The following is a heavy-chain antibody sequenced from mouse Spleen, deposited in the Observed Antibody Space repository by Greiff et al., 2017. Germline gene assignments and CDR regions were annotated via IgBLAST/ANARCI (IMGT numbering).Heavy chain of an antibody. J-gene: IGHJ3*01. CDR2: IDPSDSYT. V-gene: IGHV1-69*01. Sequence: QVQLQQPGAELVMPGASVKLSCKASGYTFTSYWMHWVKQRPGQGLEWIGEIDPSDSYTNYNQKFKGKATLTVDKSSSTAYMQLSSLTSEDSAVYYCACIYYYDGSSAYWGQGTLVTVSA. CDR1: GYTFTSYW. CDR3: ACIYYYDGSSAY. D-gene: IGHD1-1*01.